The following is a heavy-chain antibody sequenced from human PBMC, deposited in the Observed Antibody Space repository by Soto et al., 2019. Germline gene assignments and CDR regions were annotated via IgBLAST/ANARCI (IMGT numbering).Heavy chain of an antibody. Sequence: QVQLVQSGAEVKKPGSSVKVSCKASGGTFSSYAISWVRQAPGQGLEWMGGIIPIFGTANYAQKFQGRVTITTDESKSTAYVELSSLRSEDTAVYYCARGPGYSKRPLPIRHYYYYGMDDWGQGTTVTVSS. D-gene: IGHD4-4*01. J-gene: IGHJ6*02. CDR2: IIPIFGTA. V-gene: IGHV1-69*01. CDR1: GGTFSSYA. CDR3: ARGPGYSKRPLPIRHYYYYGMDD.